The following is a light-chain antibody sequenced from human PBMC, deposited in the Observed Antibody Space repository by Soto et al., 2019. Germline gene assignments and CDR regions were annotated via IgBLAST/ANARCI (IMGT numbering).Light chain of an antibody. J-gene: IGKJ4*01. CDR3: KQRSNWPLT. V-gene: IGKV3-11*01. Sequence: EIVLTQSPATLSLSPGERATLSCRASQSISSQLAWYQQKPGQAPRLLIHDASNRATGIPARFSGSGSSTDFTLTIRSLEPEDFAVYFCKQRSNWPLTFGGGTKVDIK. CDR2: DAS. CDR1: QSISSQ.